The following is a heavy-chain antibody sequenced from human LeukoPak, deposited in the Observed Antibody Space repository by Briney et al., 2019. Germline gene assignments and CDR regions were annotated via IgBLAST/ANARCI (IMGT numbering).Heavy chain of an antibody. CDR1: GGSISSSSYY. Sequence: PSETLSLTCTVSGGSISSSSYYWGWIRQPPGKGLEWIGSIYYSGSTYYNPSLKSRVTIPVDTSKNQFSLKVSSVTAADTAVYYCASDHDAFDIWGQGTMVTVCS. J-gene: IGHJ3*02. V-gene: IGHV4-39*01. CDR3: ASDHDAFDI. CDR2: IYYSGST.